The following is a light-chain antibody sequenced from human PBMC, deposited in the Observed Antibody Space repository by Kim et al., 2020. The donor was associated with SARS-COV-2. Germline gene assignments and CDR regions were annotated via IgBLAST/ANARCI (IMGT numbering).Light chain of an antibody. CDR1: QGINNW. CDR3: QQANIFPIT. V-gene: IGKV1-12*01. Sequence: DIQMTQSPSSVSASVGDRVTITCRASQGINNWLAWYQQKPGKAPKLLISAASNLESGVPSRFSGSGSGTDFTLTISVLQPEDFATYYCQQANIFPITFGQGTRLEIK. J-gene: IGKJ5*01. CDR2: AAS.